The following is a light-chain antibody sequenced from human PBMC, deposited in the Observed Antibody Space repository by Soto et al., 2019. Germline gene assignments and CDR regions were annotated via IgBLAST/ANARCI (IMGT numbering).Light chain of an antibody. J-gene: IGKJ4*01. CDR1: QNIANY. Sequence: DIQMTQSPSSLSASIGDRVTITCQASQNIANYLSWYQQKPGEAPKLLIYDASILESGVPSRFSGSGSGTDFTLTITNLQPEDIATYYCQQYDNLPPLTFGGGTKIDIK. CDR3: QQYDNLPPLT. CDR2: DAS. V-gene: IGKV1-33*01.